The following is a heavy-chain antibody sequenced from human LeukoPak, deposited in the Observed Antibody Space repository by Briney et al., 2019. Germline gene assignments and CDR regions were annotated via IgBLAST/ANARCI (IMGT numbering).Heavy chain of an antibody. Sequence: GASVKVSCKTSGYTFNNYGITWVRQAPGQGLEWMGWISGYNGNTNYAQKVQGRVTLTTDTSTSTAYMELRSLRFDDTAVYYCARGHCSSSRCNKYYYMDVWGTGTTVTVSS. V-gene: IGHV1-18*01. CDR3: ARGHCSSSRCNKYYYMDV. J-gene: IGHJ6*03. D-gene: IGHD2-2*02. CDR1: GYTFNNYG. CDR2: ISGYNGNT.